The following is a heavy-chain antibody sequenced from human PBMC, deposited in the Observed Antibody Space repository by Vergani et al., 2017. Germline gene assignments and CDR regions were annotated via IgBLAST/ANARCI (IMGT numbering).Heavy chain of an antibody. V-gene: IGHV4-59*01. CDR1: GGSISSYY. CDR2: IYYSGST. D-gene: IGHD1-26*01. J-gene: IGHJ4*02. CDR3: ARGAWEEGGDYFDY. Sequence: QVQLQESGPGLVKPSETLSLTCTVSGGSISSYYWSWIRQPPGKGLEWIGYIYYSGSTNYNPSLKSRVTISVDTSKNKFSLKLSSVTAADTAVYYWARGAWEEGGDYFDYWGQGTLVTVSS.